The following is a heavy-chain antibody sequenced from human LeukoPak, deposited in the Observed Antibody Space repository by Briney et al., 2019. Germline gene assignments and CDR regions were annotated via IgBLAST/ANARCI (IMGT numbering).Heavy chain of an antibody. CDR1: GFTFSTFA. V-gene: IGHV3-30*04. D-gene: IGHD5-24*01. CDR2: ILYDGSNK. CDR3: ARDGYKPGY. Sequence: GGSLRLSCAASGFTFSTFAMHWVRQAPGKGLEWVALILYDGSNKYYAESVKGRFSISRDNSKNTLYLQMNSLRAEDTAVYYCARDGYKPGYWGQGTLVTVSS. J-gene: IGHJ4*02.